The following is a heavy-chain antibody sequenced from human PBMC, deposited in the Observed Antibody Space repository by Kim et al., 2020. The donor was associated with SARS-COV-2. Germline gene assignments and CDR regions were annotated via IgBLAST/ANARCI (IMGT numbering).Heavy chain of an antibody. CDR1: GGSISSGGYY. D-gene: IGHD3-3*01. Sequence: SETLSLTCTVSGGSISSGGYYWSWIRQHPGKGLEWIGYIYYSGSTYYNPSLKSRVTISVDTSKNQFSLKLSSVTAADTAVYYCARDTSPRESSYDFWSGYFDYWGQGTLVTVST. V-gene: IGHV4-31*03. CDR3: ARDTSPRESSYDFWSGYFDY. CDR2: IYYSGST. J-gene: IGHJ4*02.